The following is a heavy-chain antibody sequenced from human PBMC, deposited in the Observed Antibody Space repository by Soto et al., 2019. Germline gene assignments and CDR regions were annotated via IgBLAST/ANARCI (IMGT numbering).Heavy chain of an antibody. Sequence: ASVKVSCKASGYTFSGFYMHWVRQAPGQGLEWMGWINPNSGGTKSAEKFQGRVTMTRDTSISTSYMELSRLTSDDTAVYYCASAAVTGTAGLDFWGQGTQVTVSS. J-gene: IGHJ4*02. CDR2: INPNSGGT. V-gene: IGHV1-2*02. CDR3: ASAAVTGTAGLDF. D-gene: IGHD6-19*01. CDR1: GYTFSGFY.